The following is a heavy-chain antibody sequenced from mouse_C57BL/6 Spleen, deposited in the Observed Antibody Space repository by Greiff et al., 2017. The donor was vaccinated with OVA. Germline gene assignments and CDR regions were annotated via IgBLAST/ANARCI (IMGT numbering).Heavy chain of an antibody. CDR3: ARISRYYAMDY. CDR1: GYSFTGYY. J-gene: IGHJ4*01. CDR2: INPSTGGT. V-gene: IGHV1-42*01. Sequence: EVQRVESGPELVKPGASVKISCKASGYSFTGYYMNWVKQSPEKSLEWIGEINPSTGGTTYNQKFKAKATLTVDKSSSTAYMQLKSLTSEDSAVYYCARISRYYAMDYWGQGTSVTVSS.